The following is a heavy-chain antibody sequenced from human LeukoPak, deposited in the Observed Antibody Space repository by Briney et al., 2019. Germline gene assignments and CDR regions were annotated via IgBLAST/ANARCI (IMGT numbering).Heavy chain of an antibody. D-gene: IGHD3-16*02. Sequence: ASVKVSCKASGYTFTSYDINWVRQATGQGLEWMGWMNPNSGNTGYAQKFQGRVTTTRNTSISTAYMELSSLRSEDTAVYYCARGPGYDYVWGSYRYLHYYCYMDVWGKGTTVTVSS. J-gene: IGHJ6*03. CDR3: ARGPGYDYVWGSYRYLHYYCYMDV. CDR1: GYTFTSYD. CDR2: MNPNSGNT. V-gene: IGHV1-8*01.